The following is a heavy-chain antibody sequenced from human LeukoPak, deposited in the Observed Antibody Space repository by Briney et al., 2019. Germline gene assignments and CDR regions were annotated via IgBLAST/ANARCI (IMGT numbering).Heavy chain of an antibody. CDR3: AKDNSDSSSWHRYNWFDP. D-gene: IGHD6-13*01. V-gene: IGHV3-9*01. Sequence: GGSLSLFCAACGFIFDVYAVLWVRQAPGKGGEWVSGMSWNSASIGDADSVKGRFTISRDNAKNSLYLQMNSLRAEDTALYYCAKDNSDSSSWHRYNWFDPWGQGTLVTVSS. CDR1: GFIFDVYA. CDR2: MSWNSASI. J-gene: IGHJ5*02.